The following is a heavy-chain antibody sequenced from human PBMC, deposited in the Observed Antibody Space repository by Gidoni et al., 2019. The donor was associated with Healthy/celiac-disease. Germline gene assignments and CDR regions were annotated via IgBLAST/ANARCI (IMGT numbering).Heavy chain of an antibody. CDR1: GFTLGVYA. CDR2: IRSKAYGGIT. J-gene: IGHJ4*02. V-gene: IGHV3-49*04. Sequence: EVQLVESGGGLVQPGRSLRRSWTASGFTLGVYAMSWVRQAPGTGMSWVGFIRSKAYGGITAYAASVTGRFTISRDDSKSIAYLQINSLKTEATAVYYCTRYSSCAYYFDYWGQGTLVTVSS. D-gene: IGHD6-13*01. CDR3: TRYSSCAYYFDY.